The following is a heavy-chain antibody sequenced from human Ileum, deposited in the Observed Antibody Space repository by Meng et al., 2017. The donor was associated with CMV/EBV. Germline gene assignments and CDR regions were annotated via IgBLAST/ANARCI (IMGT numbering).Heavy chain of an antibody. CDR3: VKDGGYSSAFDH. CDR2: ITWNGGGT. D-gene: IGHD5-18*01. J-gene: IGHJ4*01. CDR1: GFTFNDYT. V-gene: IGHV3-43*01. Sequence: GESLKISCAASGFTFNDYTMHWVRQAPGKGLQWVSLITWNGGGTFYVDSVKGRFTISRDNSKNSLYLQMNSLRTDDTALYYCVKDGGYSSAFDHWGHGTLVT.